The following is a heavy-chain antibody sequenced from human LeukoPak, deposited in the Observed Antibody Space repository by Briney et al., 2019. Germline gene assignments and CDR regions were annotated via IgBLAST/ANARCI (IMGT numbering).Heavy chain of an antibody. D-gene: IGHD1-26*01. J-gene: IGHJ4*02. CDR2: INPSGNWT. Sequence: ASVKVSCKASRYTFTSHHLHWVRQAPGQGLEWMGVINPSGNWTTYAQKFQFRVTVTGDTSTSTVYMELSSLRSEDTAMYSCARDFSGTYGGFGYWGQGTLVTVSS. CDR1: RYTFTSHH. CDR3: ARDFSGTYGGFGY. V-gene: IGHV1-46*01.